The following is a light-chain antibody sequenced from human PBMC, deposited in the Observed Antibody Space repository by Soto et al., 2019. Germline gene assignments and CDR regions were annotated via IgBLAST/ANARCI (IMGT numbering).Light chain of an antibody. CDR1: QTISRW. CDR3: QQYQTWT. J-gene: IGKJ1*01. CDR2: RAS. V-gene: IGKV1-5*03. Sequence: DIQMTQSPLTLSASVGDRVTITCRASQTISRWLAWYQQKPGKAPKLLIYRASSLESGVPSRFSGSGSGTEFTLTISSLQSDDSSTYYCQQYQTWTFGQGTKVEIK.